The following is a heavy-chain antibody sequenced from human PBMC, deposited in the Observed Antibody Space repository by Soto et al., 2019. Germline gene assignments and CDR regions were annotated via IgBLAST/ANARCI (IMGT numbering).Heavy chain of an antibody. CDR1: GFTVSSKY. D-gene: IGHD2-15*01. CDR3: ARDDILCSGGSCYGVPMDV. J-gene: IGHJ6*03. CDR2: IQSGGTT. V-gene: IGHV3-66*01. Sequence: EVQLVESGGGLVQPGGSLRLSCAASGFTVSSKYMSWVRQAPGKGLEWVSLIQSGGTTYYADSVKGRFTISRDSSKNMLQLQMDSPRAEDEAVYYCARDDILCSGGSCYGVPMDVGGTGTTVTVSS.